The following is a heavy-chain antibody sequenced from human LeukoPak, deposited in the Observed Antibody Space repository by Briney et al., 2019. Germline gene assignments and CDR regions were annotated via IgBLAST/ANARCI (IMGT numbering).Heavy chain of an antibody. CDR2: IYPGDSDT. CDR1: GYSFTSYW. V-gene: IGHV5-51*01. CDR3: ARLGPSLRLSDP. J-gene: IGHJ5*02. D-gene: IGHD6-6*01. Sequence: GESLKISYKGSGYSFTSYWIGWVRQMPGKRLEWMWIIYPGDSDTRYSPSSQGQVTISADKSISTAYLQWSSLKASDTAMYYCARLGPSLRLSDPWGQGTLVTVSS.